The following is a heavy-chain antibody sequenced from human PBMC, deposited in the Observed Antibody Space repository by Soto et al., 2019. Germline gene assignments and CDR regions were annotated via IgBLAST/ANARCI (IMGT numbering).Heavy chain of an antibody. CDR1: GLTFSGLGMKFSSYG. D-gene: IGHD5-12*01. Sequence: QVQLLESGGGVVQPGGSLRLSCVESGLTFSGLGMKFSSYGMEWVRQAPGKGLEWVALIGGTGSKEEYADSVKGRFTISRDNSKNTVYLQMSSLRVEDTGVYSCERSRMPYSYYEPSRDWGPGTLVTVSS. V-gene: IGHV3-33*01. J-gene: IGHJ4*02. CDR2: IGGTGSKE. CDR3: ERSRMPYSYYEPSRD.